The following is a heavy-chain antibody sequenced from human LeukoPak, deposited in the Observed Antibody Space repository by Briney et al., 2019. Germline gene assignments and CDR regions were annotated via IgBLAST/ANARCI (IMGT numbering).Heavy chain of an antibody. V-gene: IGHV3-74*01. J-gene: IGHJ3*02. CDR3: ARDNWAGYSSSWYPDAFDI. Sequence: GGSLRLPCVASGFAFSSYWMHWVRQAPGKGLVWVSRINRDGSSTGYADSVKGRFAISRDNAKNTLYLQMNSLRAEDTAVYYCARDNWAGYSSSWYPDAFDIWGQGTMVTVSS. D-gene: IGHD6-13*01. CDR1: GFAFSSYW. CDR2: INRDGSST.